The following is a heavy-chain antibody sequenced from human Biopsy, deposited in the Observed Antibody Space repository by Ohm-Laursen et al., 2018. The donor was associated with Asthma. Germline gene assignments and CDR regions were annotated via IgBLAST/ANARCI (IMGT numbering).Heavy chain of an antibody. Sequence: SLRLSCAASGFAFNNPSMTWVRQAPGKGLEWVSSISASGVRTFYADSVKGRFTVSRDSSRNTLYLQLSTLRVEDMAVYFCAKITTDRQKANNWSDPWGQGTLVTVSS. CDR2: ISASGVRT. CDR1: GFAFNNPS. J-gene: IGHJ5*02. CDR3: AKITTDRQKANNWSDP. V-gene: IGHV3-23*01. D-gene: IGHD3-22*01.